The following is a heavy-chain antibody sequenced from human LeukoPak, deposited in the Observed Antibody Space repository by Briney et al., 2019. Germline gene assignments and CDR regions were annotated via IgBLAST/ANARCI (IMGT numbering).Heavy chain of an antibody. V-gene: IGHV4-34*01. D-gene: IGHD2-2*01. CDR1: GGSFSDDF. Sequence: SETLSLTCAVYGGSFSDDFWTWIRLAPEKGLEWIGEVFHDGIANYNPSLKSRAIVSVDTSKKQFSLRLSSVTAADTAVYYCARGVVSTSRPPKNRFDPLGQGTLVTVSS. CDR2: VFHDGIA. J-gene: IGHJ5*02. CDR3: ARGVVSTSRPPKNRFDP.